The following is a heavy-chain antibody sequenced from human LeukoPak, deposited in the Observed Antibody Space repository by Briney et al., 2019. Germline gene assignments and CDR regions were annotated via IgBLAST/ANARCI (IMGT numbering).Heavy chain of an antibody. CDR2: ISYDGSNK. CDR3: AKDLTRIAAAGTSDY. D-gene: IGHD6-13*01. V-gene: IGHV3-30*18. CDR1: VFTFSSYG. J-gene: IGHJ4*02. Sequence: GGSLRLSCAASVFTFSSYGMHWVRQAPGKGLEWVAVISYDGSNKYYADSVKGRFTISRDNSKNTLYLQMNSLRAEDTAVYYCAKDLTRIAAAGTSDYWGQGTLVTVSS.